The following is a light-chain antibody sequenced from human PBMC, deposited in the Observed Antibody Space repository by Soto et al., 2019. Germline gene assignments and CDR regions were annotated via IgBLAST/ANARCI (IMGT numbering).Light chain of an antibody. CDR1: FSDINTYNF. CDR3: CIYTGTSCV. V-gene: IGLV2-14*01. CDR2: DVS. Sequence: QSALTQPASVSGSPGQSITISCTGTFSDINTYNFVSWFRQHPGKAPKLMIYDVSSRPSGVSDRFSGSKSGKTASLTISGLQAEDEADYYCCIYTGTSCVFGGGTKLTVL. J-gene: IGLJ3*02.